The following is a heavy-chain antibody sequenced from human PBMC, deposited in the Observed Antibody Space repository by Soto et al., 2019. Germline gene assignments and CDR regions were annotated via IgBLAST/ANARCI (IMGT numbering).Heavy chain of an antibody. CDR2: IYGSGST. Sequence: SETLSLTCTVSGSSISSYYGSWIRQPPGKGLEWIGYIYGSGSTNYNPSLKSRVTISVDTSKNQFSLKLSSVTAADTAVYYCARADPYSSSDYYYYGMEVWGQGTTVTVSS. CDR1: GSSISSYY. D-gene: IGHD6-13*01. CDR3: ARADPYSSSDYYYYGMEV. V-gene: IGHV4-59*01. J-gene: IGHJ6*02.